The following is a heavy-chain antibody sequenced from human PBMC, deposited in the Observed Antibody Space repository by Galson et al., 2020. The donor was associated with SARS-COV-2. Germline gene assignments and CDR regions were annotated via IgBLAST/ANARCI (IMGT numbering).Heavy chain of an antibody. Sequence: SETLSLTCTVSGGSISSYYWSWIRQPPGKGLEWIGYIYSSGSTNYNPSLKSRVTISVDTSKNQFSLKLSSVTAADTAVYYCASATYYDFWSGYRDAFDIWGQGTMVTVSS. D-gene: IGHD3-3*01. CDR2: IYSSGST. CDR3: ASATYYDFWSGYRDAFDI. V-gene: IGHV4-59*01. CDR1: GGSISSYY. J-gene: IGHJ3*02.